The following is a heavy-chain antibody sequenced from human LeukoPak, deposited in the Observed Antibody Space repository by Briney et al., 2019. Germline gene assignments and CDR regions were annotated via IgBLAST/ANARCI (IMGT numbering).Heavy chain of an antibody. CDR1: GFTFSSFN. D-gene: IGHD3-10*02. V-gene: IGHV3-48*04. CDR3: AELGITMIGGV. Sequence: GSLRLSCAASGFTFSSFNMNWVRQAPGKGLEWVSYISSSGSTIYYADSVKGRFTISRDNAKNSLYLQMNSLRAEDTAVYYCAELGITMIGGVWGKGTTVTISS. CDR2: ISSSGSTI. J-gene: IGHJ6*04.